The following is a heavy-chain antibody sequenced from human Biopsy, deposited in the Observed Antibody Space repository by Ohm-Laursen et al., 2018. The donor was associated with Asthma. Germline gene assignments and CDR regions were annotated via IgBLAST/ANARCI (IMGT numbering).Heavy chain of an antibody. CDR3: ARKAGSCISRTCYSLDF. V-gene: IGHV1-69*01. D-gene: IGHD2-2*01. J-gene: IGHJ4*02. CDR2: INSVFGTT. CDR1: GGTFNTYV. Sequence: SSVKVSCKSLGGTFNTYVIGWVRQAPGQGLEWMGGINSVFGTTAYPQKFQDRVTITADDSTSTVYMELSSLRSEDTAVYYCARKAGSCISRTCYSLDFWGQGTPVAVSS.